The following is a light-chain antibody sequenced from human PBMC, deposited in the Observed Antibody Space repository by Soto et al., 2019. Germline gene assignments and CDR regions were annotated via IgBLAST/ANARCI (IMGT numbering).Light chain of an antibody. CDR3: MQALKTQFT. CDR1: QSLLHSNGYNY. J-gene: IGKJ3*01. V-gene: IGKV2-28*01. Sequence: DIVMTQSPLSLPVTPGEPASISCRSSQSLLHSNGYNYLDWYLQKPGQSPQLLIYLGSNRASGVTDRFSGSGSGTDFTLKISRVEAEDVGVYYCMQALKTQFTFGTGTKVDI. CDR2: LGS.